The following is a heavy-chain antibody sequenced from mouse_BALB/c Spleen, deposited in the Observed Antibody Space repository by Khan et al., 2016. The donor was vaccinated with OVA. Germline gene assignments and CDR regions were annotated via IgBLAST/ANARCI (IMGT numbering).Heavy chain of an antibody. Sequence: QVQLKESGPALVAPSQSLSITCTVSGFSLTGYGVNWVRQPPGKGLEWLGMIWGDGSTDYNSALKSRLSISKDNSKSQIFLKMNSLQTDDTARYYCARAYYGNYREAMDYWGQGTSVTVSP. CDR1: GFSLTGYG. D-gene: IGHD2-10*01. J-gene: IGHJ4*01. CDR3: ARAYYGNYREAMDY. V-gene: IGHV2-6-7*01. CDR2: IWGDGST.